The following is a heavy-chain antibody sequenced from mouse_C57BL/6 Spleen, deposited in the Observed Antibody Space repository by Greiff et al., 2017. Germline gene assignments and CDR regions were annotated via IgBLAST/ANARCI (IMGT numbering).Heavy chain of an antibody. CDR2: IYPGDGDT. Sequence: VKLVESGAELVKPGASVKISCKASGYAFSSYWMNWVKQRPGKGLEWIGQIYPGDGDTNYNGKFKGKATLTADKSSSTAYMQLSSLTSEDSAVYFCARWGLGAMDYWGQGTSVTVSS. CDR1: GYAFSSYW. V-gene: IGHV1-80*01. J-gene: IGHJ4*01. CDR3: ARWGLGAMDY.